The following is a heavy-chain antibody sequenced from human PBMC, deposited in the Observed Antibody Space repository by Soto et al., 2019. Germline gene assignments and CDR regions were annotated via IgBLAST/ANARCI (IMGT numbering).Heavy chain of an antibody. CDR2: ISYDGSNK. J-gene: IGHJ4*02. V-gene: IGHV3-30*18. CDR1: GFTFSSYG. D-gene: IGHD3-10*01. Sequence: QPGGSLRLSCAASGFTFSSYGMHWVRQAPGKGLEWVAVISYDGSNKYYADSVKGRFTISRDNSKNTLYLQMNSLRAEDTAVYYCAKSRSQTGTAYYFDYWGQGTLVTAPQ. CDR3: AKSRSQTGTAYYFDY.